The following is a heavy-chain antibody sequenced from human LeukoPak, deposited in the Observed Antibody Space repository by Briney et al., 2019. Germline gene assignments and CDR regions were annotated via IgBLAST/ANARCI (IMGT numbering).Heavy chain of an antibody. J-gene: IGHJ4*02. CDR3: ASGYCSGGSCYAFDY. Sequence: PSETLSLTCTVSGGSISSYYWSWIRQPPGKGLEWIGYIYYSGSTNYNPSLKSRVTISVDTSKNQFSLKLSSVTAADTAVYYCASGYCSGGSCYAFDYWGQGTLVTVSS. CDR2: IYYSGST. CDR1: GGSISSYY. D-gene: IGHD2-15*01. V-gene: IGHV4-59*01.